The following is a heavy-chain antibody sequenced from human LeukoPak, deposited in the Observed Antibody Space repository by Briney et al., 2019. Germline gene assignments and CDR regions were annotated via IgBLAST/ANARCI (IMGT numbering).Heavy chain of an antibody. V-gene: IGHV1-2*02. Sequence: ASVKVSCKASGYTFTDYYIHWMRQAPGPGPEWMGWINPKRGVTTYAQKFQGRVTMTRDTSITTAYMELTRLRSDDTTIYYCARERNYGDYGNAFDVWGQGTKVTVSS. D-gene: IGHD4-17*01. CDR3: ARERNYGDYGNAFDV. CDR2: INPKRGVT. J-gene: IGHJ3*01. CDR1: GYTFTDYY.